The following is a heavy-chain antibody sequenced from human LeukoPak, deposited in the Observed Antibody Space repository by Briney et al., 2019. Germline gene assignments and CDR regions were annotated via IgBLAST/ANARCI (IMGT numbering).Heavy chain of an antibody. CDR2: ISYDGSNK. CDR1: GFTFSSYG. J-gene: IGHJ4*02. Sequence: GGSLRLSCAASGFTFSSYGMHWVRQAPGKGLEWVAVISYDGSNKYYADSVKGRFTISRDNSKNTLYLQMNSLRAEDTAVYYCAKGRGLGKDYWGQGTLVTVSS. CDR3: AKGRGLGKDY. D-gene: IGHD3-16*01. V-gene: IGHV3-30*18.